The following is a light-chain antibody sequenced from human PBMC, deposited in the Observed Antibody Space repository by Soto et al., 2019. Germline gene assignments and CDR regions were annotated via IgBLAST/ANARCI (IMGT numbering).Light chain of an antibody. J-gene: IGKJ4*01. CDR2: DAS. CDR3: QQRSNWPLT. Sequence: EIVLTQSPATLSLSPGERATLSCRASQSVSTSLVWYQQKPGQAPRLLIYDASNMATGIPARFSGSGSGTDFTLTISSLEPEDFAVYYCQQRSNWPLTFGGGTKVEIK. CDR1: QSVSTS. V-gene: IGKV3-11*01.